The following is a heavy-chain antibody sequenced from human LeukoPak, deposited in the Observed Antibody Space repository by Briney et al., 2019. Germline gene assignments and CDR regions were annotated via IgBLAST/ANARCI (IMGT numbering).Heavy chain of an antibody. V-gene: IGHV3-23*01. CDR1: GFTFSSYA. D-gene: IGHD6-19*01. Sequence: GGSLRLSCAASGFTFSSYAMSWVRQAPEKGLEWVSGISGSGGSTYYADSVKGRFTISRDNSKNTLYLHMNSLRAEDTAVYYCAKRSSSGWYGFFDYWGQGTLVTVSS. J-gene: IGHJ4*02. CDR2: ISGSGGST. CDR3: AKRSSSGWYGFFDY.